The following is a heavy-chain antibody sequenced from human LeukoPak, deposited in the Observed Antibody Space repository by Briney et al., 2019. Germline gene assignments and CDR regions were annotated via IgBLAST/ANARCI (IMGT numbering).Heavy chain of an antibody. D-gene: IGHD6-19*01. CDR3: AKERRGGGGWSNDY. J-gene: IGHJ4*02. CDR1: GFTFSSYG. CDR2: ISYDGSNK. Sequence: PGGSLRLSCAASGFTFSSYGMHWVRQAPGKGLEWVAVISYDGSNKYYADSVKGRFTISRDNSKNTPYLQMNSLRAEDTAVYYCAKERRGGGGWSNDYWGQGTLVTVSS. V-gene: IGHV3-30*18.